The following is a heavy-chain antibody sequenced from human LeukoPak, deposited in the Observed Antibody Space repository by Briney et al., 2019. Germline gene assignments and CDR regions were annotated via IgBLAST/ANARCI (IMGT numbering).Heavy chain of an antibody. CDR2: IYYNGNT. D-gene: IGHD1-26*01. J-gene: IGHJ6*02. V-gene: IGHV4-59*01. CDR3: ARGRSNYYGMDV. Sequence: SETLYLTCSVSDGSINSYYWNWIRRPPGKGLEWIGYIYYNGNTNYSPSLKSRVTMSVDTSKNLFSLKVSSVTAADTAVYYCARGRSNYYGMDVWGQGTTVTVSS. CDR1: DGSINSYY.